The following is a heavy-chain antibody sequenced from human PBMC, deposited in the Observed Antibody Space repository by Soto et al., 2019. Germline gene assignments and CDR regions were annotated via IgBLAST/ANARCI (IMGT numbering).Heavy chain of an antibody. CDR1: GFTFSSYA. CDR3: AKDPWIVLMVYAAGAFDI. V-gene: IGHV3-23*01. Sequence: EVQLLESGGGLVQPGGSLRLSCAASGFTFSSYAMSWVRQAPGKGLEWVSAISGSGGSTYYADSVKGRFTISRDNSKNTLYQQINSLRAEDTAVYYCAKDPWIVLMVYAAGAFDIWGQGTMVTVSS. D-gene: IGHD2-8*01. J-gene: IGHJ3*02. CDR2: ISGSGGST.